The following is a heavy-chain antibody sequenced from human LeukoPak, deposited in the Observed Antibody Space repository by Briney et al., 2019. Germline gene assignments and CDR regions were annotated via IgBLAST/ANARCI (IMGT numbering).Heavy chain of an antibody. CDR2: ISGSGGST. CDR1: GFTFSSYA. Sequence: PGGSLRLSCAASGFTFSSYAMSWVRQAPGKGLEWVSAISGSGGSTYYADSVKGPFTISRDNSKNTLYLQMNSLRAEDTAVYYCAKDSRITMIVVVRGVNFDYWGQGTLVTVSS. V-gene: IGHV3-23*01. D-gene: IGHD3-22*01. CDR3: AKDSRITMIVVVRGVNFDY. J-gene: IGHJ4*02.